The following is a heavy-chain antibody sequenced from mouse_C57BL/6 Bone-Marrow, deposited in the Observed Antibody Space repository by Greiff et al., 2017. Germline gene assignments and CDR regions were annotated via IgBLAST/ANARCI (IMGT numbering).Heavy chain of an antibody. D-gene: IGHD4-1*01. CDR2: IWSGGST. CDR3: AGTGGFAY. CDR1: GFSLTSYG. J-gene: IGHJ3*01. V-gene: IGHV2-2*01. Sequence: QVQLKESGPGLVQPSQSLSITCTVSGFSLTSYGVHWVRPSPGKGLEWLGVIWSGGSTDYNAAFISRLSISKDNSKSQVFFKMNSLQADDTAIYYCAGTGGFAYWGQGTLVTVSA.